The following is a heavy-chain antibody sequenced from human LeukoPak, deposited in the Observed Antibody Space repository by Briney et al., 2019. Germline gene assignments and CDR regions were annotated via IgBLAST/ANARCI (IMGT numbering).Heavy chain of an antibody. CDR1: GYTFTGYY. CDR3: ARVYHYDILTGYYTPLDY. J-gene: IGHJ4*02. Sequence: GASVKVSCKASGYTFTGYYMHWVRQAPGQGLEWMGWINPNSGGTNYAQKFQGRVTMTRDTSISTAYMELSRLRSDDTAVYYCARVYHYDILTGYYTPLDYWGQGTLVTVSS. D-gene: IGHD3-9*01. V-gene: IGHV1-2*02. CDR2: INPNSGGT.